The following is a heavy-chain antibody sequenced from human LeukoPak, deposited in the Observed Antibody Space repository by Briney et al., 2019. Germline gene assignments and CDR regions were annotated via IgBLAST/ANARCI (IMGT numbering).Heavy chain of an antibody. CDR3: ARIGASPDY. CDR2: INHSGGST. J-gene: IGHJ4*02. D-gene: IGHD4/OR15-4a*01. Sequence: ASVMVSSKASGYTFTTYYMNWVRQAPGQELEWMGVINHSGGSTSYSQQFQGRVTMTRDNTTSTVYMQLSGLRSADTAVYYCARIGASPDYWGEGTLVTVSS. V-gene: IGHV1-46*01. CDR1: GYTFTTYY.